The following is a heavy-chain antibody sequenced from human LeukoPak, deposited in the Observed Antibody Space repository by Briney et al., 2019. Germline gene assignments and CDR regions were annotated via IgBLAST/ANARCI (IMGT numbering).Heavy chain of an antibody. Sequence: SVKVSCKASGGTFSSYAISWVRQAPGQGLEWMGRIIPILGIANYAQKFQGRVAITADKSTSTAYMELSGLRSEDTAVYYCARWTDYYDSTVFDYWGQGTLVTVSS. V-gene: IGHV1-69*04. J-gene: IGHJ4*02. CDR3: ARWTDYYDSTVFDY. D-gene: IGHD3-22*01. CDR2: IIPILGIA. CDR1: GGTFSSYA.